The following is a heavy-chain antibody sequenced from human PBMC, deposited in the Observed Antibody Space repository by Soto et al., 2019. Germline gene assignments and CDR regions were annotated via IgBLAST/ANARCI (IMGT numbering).Heavy chain of an antibody. D-gene: IGHD2-8*01. V-gene: IGHV1-46*01. CDR1: GYTFTSYY. CDR3: ARMLRSHAFDI. J-gene: IGHJ3*02. CDR2: INPSGGST. Sequence: ASVKVSCKASGYTFTSYYMHWVRQAPGQGLEWMGIINPSGGSTSYAQKFQGRVTMTRDTSTSTVYMELSSLRSDDTAVYYCARMLRSHAFDIWGQGTMVTVSS.